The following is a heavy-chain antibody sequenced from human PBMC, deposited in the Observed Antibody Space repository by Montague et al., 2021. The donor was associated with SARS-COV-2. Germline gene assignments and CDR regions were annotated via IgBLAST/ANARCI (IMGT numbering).Heavy chain of an antibody. CDR1: GGSFSGYC. V-gene: IGHV4-34*01. J-gene: IGHJ6*02. CDR2: INHSGSA. D-gene: IGHD3-16*01. CDR3: ARKGRGRSDLAD. Sequence: SETLSLTCAVYGGSFSGYCWSWIRQPPGKGLEWIGEINHSGSANYNPSLKSRVSMSVDKSWNQFSLRLTSVTAADTAIYYCARKGRGRSDLADWGQGTTVTVSS.